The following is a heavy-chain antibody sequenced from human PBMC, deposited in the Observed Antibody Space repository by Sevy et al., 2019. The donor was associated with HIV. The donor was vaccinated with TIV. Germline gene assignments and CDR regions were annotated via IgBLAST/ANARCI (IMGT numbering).Heavy chain of an antibody. J-gene: IGHJ6*02. Sequence: SETLSLTCTVSGDSISGYYWSWIRQPPGKGLEWIGYIYYSGNTNYNPSLKSRVTISVDTSKNQFSLKLSSVTAADTAIYYCARAYQYYYYGMDVSGQGTSVTVSS. CDR3: ARAYQYYYYGMDV. CDR1: GDSISGYY. V-gene: IGHV4-59*01. D-gene: IGHD3-10*01. CDR2: IYYSGNT.